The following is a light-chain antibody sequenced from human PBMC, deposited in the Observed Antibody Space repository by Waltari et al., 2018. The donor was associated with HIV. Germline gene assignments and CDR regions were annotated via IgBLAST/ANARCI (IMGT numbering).Light chain of an antibody. CDR3: AAWDDSLDGPDVV. V-gene: IGLV1-44*01. Sequence: QSVLTQPPSASGIPGQRVTISCSGSSSNIGRNTVNWYQQLPGTAPKLLISSNNHRPSGVPDRFSGSKSGTSASLAISGLQSDDEADYYCAAWDDSLDGPDVVFGGGTKLTVL. CDR1: SSNIGRNT. CDR2: SNN. J-gene: IGLJ2*01.